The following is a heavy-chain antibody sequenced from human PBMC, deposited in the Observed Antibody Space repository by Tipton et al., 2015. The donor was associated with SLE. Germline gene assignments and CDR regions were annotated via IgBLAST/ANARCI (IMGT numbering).Heavy chain of an antibody. V-gene: IGHV4-61*08. J-gene: IGHJ3*02. CDR2: INHSGST. D-gene: IGHD3-10*01. CDR3: ARDRAFYYGSGPDAFDI. CDR1: GGSISSGDYY. Sequence: TLSLTCTVSGGSISSGDYYWSWIRQPPGKGLEWIGEINHSGSTNYNPSLKSRVTISVDTSKNQFSLKLSSVTAADTAVYYCARDRAFYYGSGPDAFDIWGQGTMVTVSS.